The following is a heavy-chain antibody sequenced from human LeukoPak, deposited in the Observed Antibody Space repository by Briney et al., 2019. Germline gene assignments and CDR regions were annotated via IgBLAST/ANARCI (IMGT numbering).Heavy chain of an antibody. CDR3: AKDRTLAAAGTDVDY. V-gene: IGHV3-33*06. Sequence: GGSLRLSCAASGFTFSSYGMPGVRQAPGKGLEWVAVIWYDGSNKYYADSVKGRFTISRDNSKNTLYLQMNSMRAEDTAVYYCAKDRTLAAAGTDVDYWGQGTLVTVSS. J-gene: IGHJ4*02. CDR2: IWYDGSNK. D-gene: IGHD6-13*01. CDR1: GFTFSSYG.